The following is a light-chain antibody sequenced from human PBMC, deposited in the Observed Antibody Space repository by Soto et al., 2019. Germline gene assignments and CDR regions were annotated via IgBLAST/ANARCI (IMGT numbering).Light chain of an antibody. CDR3: HQYGTSPET. CDR2: GAS. V-gene: IGKV3-20*01. CDR1: QTVSSNF. J-gene: IGKJ1*01. Sequence: ELVLTQSPDTLSLSPGERATLSCRASQTVSSNFLAWYQQRPGQAPRLLIYGASSRAAGIPDRFSGSGSGTDFTLTISRLEPEDLAVYYCHQYGTSPETFGQGTKVEIK.